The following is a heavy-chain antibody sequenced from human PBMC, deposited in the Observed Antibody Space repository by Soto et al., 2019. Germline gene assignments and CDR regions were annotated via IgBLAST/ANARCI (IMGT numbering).Heavy chain of an antibody. J-gene: IGHJ6*02. CDR3: AKDIWEDDFWSGDTYYYYGMEF. Sequence: GGSLRLSCAASGFTFGSYGMHWVRQAPGKGLEWVAVISYDGSNKYYADSVKGRFTISRDNSKNTLYLQMNSLRAEDTAVYYCAKDIWEDDFWSGDTYYYYGMEFWGQGTTVTVSS. CDR1: GFTFGSYG. V-gene: IGHV3-30*18. D-gene: IGHD3-3*01. CDR2: ISYDGSNK.